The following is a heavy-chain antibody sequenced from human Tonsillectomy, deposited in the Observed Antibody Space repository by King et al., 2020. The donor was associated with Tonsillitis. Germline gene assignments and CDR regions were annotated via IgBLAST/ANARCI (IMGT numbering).Heavy chain of an antibody. CDR1: GSTFSSYA. J-gene: IGHJ4*02. V-gene: IGHV1-69*01. CDR2: IMPVSGTA. CDR3: VRDSGTHAFDY. Sequence: EQLVQSGAEVKKRGSSVRVSCKTSGSTFSSYAISWVRQAPGQGLEWMGGIMPVSGTAYYAQKFQGRVTITADDSTSTRYMELSRLRSEDTAVYYCVRDSGTHAFDYWGQGSQVTVSS. D-gene: IGHD1/OR15-1a*01.